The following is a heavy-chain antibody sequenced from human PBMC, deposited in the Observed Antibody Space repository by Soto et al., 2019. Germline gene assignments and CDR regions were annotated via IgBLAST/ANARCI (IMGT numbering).Heavy chain of an antibody. D-gene: IGHD1-26*01. CDR2: VSFAGTNK. CDR3: ARAGSAVGYYGLDV. Sequence: QVQLVESGGGVVQPGRSLRLSCVASGFTFSNYVMHWVRRAPGKGLEWVAVVSFAGTNKYYPDSVKGRFTISRDNSRNTLSLEMHSLTAEDTAVYYCARAGSAVGYYGLDVWGQGTPVTVSP. V-gene: IGHV3-30-3*01. CDR1: GFTFSNYV. J-gene: IGHJ6*01.